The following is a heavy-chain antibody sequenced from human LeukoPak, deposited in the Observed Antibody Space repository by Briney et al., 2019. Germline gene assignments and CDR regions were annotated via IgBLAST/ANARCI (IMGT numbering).Heavy chain of an antibody. V-gene: IGHV4-39*07. CDR3: ATEYYYDSSGYEN. CDR2: IYHSGST. Sequence: SETLSLTCTVSGGSISSSSYYWGWIRQPPGKGLEWIGSIYHSGSTYYNPSLKSRVTISVDTSKNQFSLKLSSVTAADTAVYYCATEYYYDSSGYENWGQGTLVTVSS. CDR1: GGSISSSSYY. D-gene: IGHD3-22*01. J-gene: IGHJ4*02.